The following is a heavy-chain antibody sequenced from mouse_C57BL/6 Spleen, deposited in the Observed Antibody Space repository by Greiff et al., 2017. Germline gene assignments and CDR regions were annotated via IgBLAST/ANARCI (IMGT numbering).Heavy chain of an antibody. CDR3: ARSSPLYDGYLYWYFDV. V-gene: IGHV3-8*01. Sequence: EVMLVESGPGLAKPSQTLSLTCSVTGYSITSDYWNWIRKFPGNKLEYMGYISYSGSTYYNPSLKSRISITRDTSKNQYYLQLNSVTTEDTATYYCARSSPLYDGYLYWYFDVWGTGTTVTVSS. D-gene: IGHD2-3*01. J-gene: IGHJ1*03. CDR1: GYSITSDY. CDR2: ISYSGST.